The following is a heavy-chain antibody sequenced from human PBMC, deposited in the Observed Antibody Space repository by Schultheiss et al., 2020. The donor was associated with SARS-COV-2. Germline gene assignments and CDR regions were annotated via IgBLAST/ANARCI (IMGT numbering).Heavy chain of an antibody. J-gene: IGHJ4*02. CDR2: IYYSGST. Sequence: SQTLSLTCTVSGGSISSSSYYWGWIRQPPGKGLEWIGSIYYSGSTYYNPSLKSLVTISVDTSKNQFSLKLSSVTAADTAVYYCARRDMVVAAGLDYWGQGTLVTVSS. D-gene: IGHD2-15*01. CDR1: GGSISSSSYY. CDR3: ARRDMVVAAGLDY. V-gene: IGHV4-39*01.